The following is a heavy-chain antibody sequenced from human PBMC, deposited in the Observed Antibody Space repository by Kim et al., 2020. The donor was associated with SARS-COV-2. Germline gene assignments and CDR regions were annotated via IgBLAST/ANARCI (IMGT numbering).Heavy chain of an antibody. CDR3: ARADYYYGMDV. Sequence: GGSLRLSCAASGFSFSSYWMSWVRQAPGKGLEWVANIKQDGSEESYVDSVKGRFTISRDNAKNSLYLQMNSLRAEDTAVYYCARADYYYGMDVWGQGTTVTVSS. CDR2: IKQDGSEE. V-gene: IGHV3-7*01. CDR1: GFSFSSYW. J-gene: IGHJ6*02.